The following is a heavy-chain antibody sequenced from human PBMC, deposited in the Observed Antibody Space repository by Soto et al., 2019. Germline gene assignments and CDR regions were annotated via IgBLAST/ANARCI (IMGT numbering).Heavy chain of an antibody. CDR3: ASHPQVPYYEKGIDY. Sequence: SETLSLTGTVSGGSISSYYWSWLLQPPGKGLEWIGYIYYSGTTEYNPSLKSRVTISVDMSKNQVSLHLRSVTAADTAVYYCASHPQVPYYEKGIDYWGQGALVTVS. CDR2: IYYSGTT. D-gene: IGHD3-22*01. CDR1: GGSISSYY. J-gene: IGHJ4*02. V-gene: IGHV4-59*08.